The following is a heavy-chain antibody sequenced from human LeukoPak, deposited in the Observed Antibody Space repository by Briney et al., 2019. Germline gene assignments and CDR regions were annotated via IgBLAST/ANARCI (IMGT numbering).Heavy chain of an antibody. J-gene: IGHJ4*02. D-gene: IGHD6-13*01. Sequence: PGGSLRLSCAASGFSFRTYTMHWVRQAPGKGLEWVSSISSSSSYIYYADSVKGRFTISRDNAKNSLYLQMNSLRAEDTAVYYCARDLSYSSSSNDYWGQGTLVTVSS. CDR2: ISSSSSYI. CDR3: ARDLSYSSSSNDY. V-gene: IGHV3-21*01. CDR1: GFSFRTYT.